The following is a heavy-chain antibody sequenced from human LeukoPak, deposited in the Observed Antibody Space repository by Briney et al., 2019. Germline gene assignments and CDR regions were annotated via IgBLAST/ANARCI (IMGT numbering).Heavy chain of an antibody. CDR3: ARGGYSYGYPYYFDY. V-gene: IGHV1-69*04. CDR1: GGTFSSYA. Sequence: ASVKVSCKASGGTFSSYAISWVRQAPGQGLEWMGRIIPILGIANHAQKFQGRVTITADKSTSTAYMELSSLRSEDTAVYYCARGGYSYGYPYYFDYWGQGTLVTVSS. J-gene: IGHJ4*02. D-gene: IGHD5-18*01. CDR2: IIPILGIA.